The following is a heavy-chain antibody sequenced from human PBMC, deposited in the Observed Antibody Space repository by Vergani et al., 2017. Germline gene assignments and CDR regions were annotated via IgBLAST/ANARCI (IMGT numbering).Heavy chain of an antibody. CDR1: GGSISSYY. J-gene: IGHJ5*02. CDR3: ASHRQWPPWFDP. D-gene: IGHD6-19*01. CDR2: IDYSGST. Sequence: QVQLQESGPGLVKPSETLSLTCTVSGGSISSYYWSWIRQPPGKGLEWIGYIDYSGSTNYNPSLKSRVTISVDTSKNQFSLKLSSVTAADTAVYYCASHRQWPPWFDPWGQGTLVTVSS. V-gene: IGHV4-59*01.